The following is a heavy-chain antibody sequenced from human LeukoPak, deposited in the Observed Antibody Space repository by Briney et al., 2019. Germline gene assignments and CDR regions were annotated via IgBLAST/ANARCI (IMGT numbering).Heavy chain of an antibody. D-gene: IGHD3-22*01. CDR1: GGSISSYY. Sequence: SETLSLTCTVSGGSISSYYWSWIRQPPGKGLEWIGYIYYSGSTNYNPSLKSRVTISVDTSKNQFSLKLSSVTAADTAVYYCARVLYYYDSSGFNPPDAFDIWGQGTIVTVSS. V-gene: IGHV4-59*08. CDR3: ARVLYYYDSSGFNPPDAFDI. CDR2: IYYSGST. J-gene: IGHJ3*02.